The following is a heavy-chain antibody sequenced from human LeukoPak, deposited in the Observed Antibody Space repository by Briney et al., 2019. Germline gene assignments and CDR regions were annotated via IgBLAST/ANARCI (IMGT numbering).Heavy chain of an antibody. V-gene: IGHV4-61*02. CDR1: GGSISSSSHY. CDR3: ARDRYYYGSGSYYFDY. Sequence: SETLSLTCTVSGGSISSSSHYWSWIRQPAGKGLEWIGRIYTSGSTNYNPSLKSRVTMSVDTSKNQFSLKLSSVTAADTAVYYCARDRYYYGSGSYYFDYWGQGTLVTVSS. CDR2: IYTSGST. J-gene: IGHJ4*02. D-gene: IGHD3-10*01.